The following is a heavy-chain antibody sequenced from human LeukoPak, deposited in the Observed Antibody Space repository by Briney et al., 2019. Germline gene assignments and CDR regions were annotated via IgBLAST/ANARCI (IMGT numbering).Heavy chain of an antibody. V-gene: IGHV3-30-3*01. J-gene: IGHJ4*02. D-gene: IGHD6-13*01. CDR2: ISYDGSNK. Sequence: GGSLRLSCAASGFTFSSYAMHWVRQAPGKGLEWVAVISYDGSNKYYADSVKGRFTISRDNSKNTLFLQMNSLRAEDTAVYYCARGLQKAAAGPNFDYWGQGTLVTVSS. CDR1: GFTFSSYA. CDR3: ARGLQKAAAGPNFDY.